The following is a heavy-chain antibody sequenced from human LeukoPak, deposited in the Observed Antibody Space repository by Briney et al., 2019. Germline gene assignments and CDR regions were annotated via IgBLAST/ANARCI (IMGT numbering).Heavy chain of an antibody. CDR2: INWDGGST. CDR1: GFTFDDYG. V-gene: IGHV3-20*04. J-gene: IGHJ5*02. D-gene: IGHD3-22*01. CDR3: ARDLGQYYDTSDNWFDP. Sequence: GGSLRLSCAASGFTFDDYGMSWVRQAPGKGLEWVSGINWDGGSTGYGGSVKGRFTISRDNVKNSLFLQMNSLRAEDTALYYCARDLGQYYDTSDNWFDPWGQGTLVTVSS.